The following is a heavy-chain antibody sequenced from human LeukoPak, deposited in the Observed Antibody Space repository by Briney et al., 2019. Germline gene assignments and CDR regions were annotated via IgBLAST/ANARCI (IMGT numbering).Heavy chain of an antibody. CDR1: GFTFSSYA. V-gene: IGHV3-23*01. Sequence: GGSLRPSCAASGFTFSSYAMSWVRQAPGKGLEWVSAISGSGGSTYYADSVKGRFTISRDNSKNTLYLQMNSLRAEDTAVYYCAKAQDPTYYYSSGSPLDWFDPWGQGTLVTVSS. CDR2: ISGSGGST. J-gene: IGHJ5*02. CDR3: AKAQDPTYYYSSGSPLDWFDP. D-gene: IGHD3-10*01.